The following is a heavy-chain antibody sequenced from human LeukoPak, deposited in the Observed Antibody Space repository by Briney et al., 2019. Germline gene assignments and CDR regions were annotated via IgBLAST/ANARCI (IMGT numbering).Heavy chain of an antibody. CDR3: ARSRGYDYVWGSYRT. J-gene: IGHJ4*02. Sequence: ASVKVSCKASGYTFTGYYMHWVRQAPGQGLEWMGWINPNSGGTNYAQKFQGRVTMTRDTSTSTVYMELSSLRSEDTAVYYCARSRGYDYVWGSYRTWGQGTLVTVSS. CDR1: GYTFTGYY. V-gene: IGHV1-2*02. D-gene: IGHD3-16*02. CDR2: INPNSGGT.